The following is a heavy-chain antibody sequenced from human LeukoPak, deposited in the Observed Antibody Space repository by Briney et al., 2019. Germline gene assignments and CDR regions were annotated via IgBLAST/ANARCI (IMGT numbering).Heavy chain of an antibody. CDR3: ARDLYRIVVVPHYFDY. V-gene: IGHV1-46*01. J-gene: IGHJ4*02. D-gene: IGHD3-22*01. CDR2: INPSGGST. CDR1: GYTFTSYY. Sequence: ASVKVSCKASGYTFTSYYMHWVRQAPGQGLEWMGIINPSGGSTSYAQKFQGRVTITRDMSTSTAYMELSSLRSEDTAVYYCARDLYRIVVVPHYFDYWGQGTLVTVSS.